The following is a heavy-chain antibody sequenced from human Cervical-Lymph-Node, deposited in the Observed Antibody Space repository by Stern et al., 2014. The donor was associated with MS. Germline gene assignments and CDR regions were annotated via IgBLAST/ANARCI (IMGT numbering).Heavy chain of an antibody. CDR2: IIPIFCTA. J-gene: IGHJ4*02. CDR1: GCTFSSYA. V-gene: IGHV1-69*01. CDR3: ATGIGGGLDY. Sequence: QMQLVQSGAEVKKPGDSVKVSCKASGCTFSSYAISWVRQAPGQGLEWMGGIIPIFCTATYAQKFQGRFAIPADESTSPAYMELSSLRSEDTAVYYCATGIGGGLDYWGQGTLVTVSS. D-gene: IGHD2-21*01.